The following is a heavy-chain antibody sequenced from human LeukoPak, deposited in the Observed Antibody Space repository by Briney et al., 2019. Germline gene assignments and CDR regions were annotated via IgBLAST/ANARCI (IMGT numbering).Heavy chain of an antibody. CDR3: AKVDCWCGYYPEY. D-gene: IGHD3-3*01. J-gene: IGHJ4*02. V-gene: IGHV3-23*01. CDR2: ISGSGGST. Sequence: GGSLRLSCAASGFTFSSYAMSWVRQAPGKGLEWVSAISGSGGSTYYADSVKGRFTISRDNSKNTLYLQMNRLRAEDTAVYYCAKVDCWCGYYPEYWGQGTLVTVSS. CDR1: GFTFSSYA.